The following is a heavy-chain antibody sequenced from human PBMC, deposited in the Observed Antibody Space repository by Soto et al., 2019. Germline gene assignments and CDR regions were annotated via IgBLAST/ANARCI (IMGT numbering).Heavy chain of an antibody. CDR1: GGTFSSYA. Sequence: VQMMQSGAEVKKPGSSVKVSCKAPGGTFSSYAISWVQQAPGQGLEWMGGIIPIFGTAKYAQKFQGRVMITADESTSTGYMALSSLRSEDTAMYYCARSQGGSSSLDIYYYYYYGMDVWGQGTTVTVSS. CDR2: IIPIFGTA. J-gene: IGHJ6*02. D-gene: IGHD2-15*01. CDR3: ARSQGGSSSLDIYYYYYYGMDV. V-gene: IGHV1-69*01.